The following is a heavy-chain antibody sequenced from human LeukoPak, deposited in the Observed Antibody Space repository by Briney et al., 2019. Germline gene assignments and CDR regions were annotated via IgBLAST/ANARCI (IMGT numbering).Heavy chain of an antibody. CDR3: ARVLPTSAGTRSFDY. CDR1: GYTFTSYA. J-gene: IGHJ4*02. D-gene: IGHD6-13*01. CDR2: INTNTGNP. V-gene: IGHV7-4-1*02. Sequence: GASVKVSCKASGYTFTSYAMNWGRQAPGQGLEWMGWINTNTGNPTYAQSFTGRFVFSLDTSVSTAYLQISSLKAEDTAVYYCARVLPTSAGTRSFDYWSQGTLVSVSS.